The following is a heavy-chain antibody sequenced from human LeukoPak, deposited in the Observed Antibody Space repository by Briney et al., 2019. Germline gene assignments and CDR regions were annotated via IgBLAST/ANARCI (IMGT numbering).Heavy chain of an antibody. CDR3: ATYYGSGSYFYY. CDR1: GYNFNIYW. Sequence: GESLKISCKGSGYNFNIYWIAWVRQVPGKGLEWMGIIYPGDSTTRYSPSFQGQVTISADKSISTAYLQWNSLKASDTAMYYCATYYGSGSYFYYWGQGTLVTVSS. V-gene: IGHV5-51*01. CDR2: IYPGDSTT. D-gene: IGHD3-10*01. J-gene: IGHJ4*02.